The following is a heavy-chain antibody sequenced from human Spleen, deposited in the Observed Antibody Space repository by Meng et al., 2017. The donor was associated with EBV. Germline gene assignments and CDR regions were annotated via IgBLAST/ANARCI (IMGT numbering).Heavy chain of an antibody. J-gene: IGHJ4*02. CDR2: VYWDDVK. D-gene: IGHD4-11*01. CDR3: AHATAVAHFDY. Sequence: QITLKDSGPTLVKPTQPLTLTCTFSGFSLTTNGVGVGWIRQPPGKALEWLALVYWDDVKRYSPSLKTRLTITKDTSKNQVVLTMTIMDPVDTATYHCAHATAVAHFDYWGQGTLVTVSS. V-gene: IGHV2-5*02. CDR1: GFSLTTNGVG.